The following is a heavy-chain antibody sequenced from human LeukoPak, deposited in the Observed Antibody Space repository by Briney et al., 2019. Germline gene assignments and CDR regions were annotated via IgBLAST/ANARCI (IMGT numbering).Heavy chain of an antibody. CDR2: ISYVGNKE. Sequence: GGSLRLSCATSGFTFSSYSMNWVRQAPGKGLEWVAVISYVGNKEYYADSVKGRFTISRDNSMDTVYLQMNSLRPEDTAVYYCARAFLGELSLPLDFWGQGILVTVSS. J-gene: IGHJ4*02. CDR3: ARAFLGELSLPLDF. V-gene: IGHV3-30*03. CDR1: GFTFSSYS. D-gene: IGHD3-16*02.